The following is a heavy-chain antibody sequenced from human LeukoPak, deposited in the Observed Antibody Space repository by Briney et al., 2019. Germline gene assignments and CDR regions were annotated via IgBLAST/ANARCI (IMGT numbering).Heavy chain of an antibody. CDR3: ARRGSMGGSFVGAFDI. CDR2: IYYTGRT. D-gene: IGHD1-26*01. Sequence: SETLSLTCTVSGDSFSRNTYSWGWIRQPPGRGLEWIGSIYYTGRTFYNPSLKSRVTISVDTSKNQFSLKLSSVTAADTAVYYCARRGSMGGSFVGAFDIWGQGTMVTVSS. J-gene: IGHJ3*02. V-gene: IGHV4-39*01. CDR1: GDSFSRNTYS.